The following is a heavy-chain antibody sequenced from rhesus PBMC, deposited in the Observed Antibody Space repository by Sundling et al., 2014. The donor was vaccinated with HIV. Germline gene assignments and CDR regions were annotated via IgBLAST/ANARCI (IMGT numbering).Heavy chain of an antibody. J-gene: IGHJ5-1*01. Sequence: QVQLQESGPGLVKPSETLSLTCAVSGGSISGAYGWGWIRQPPGKGLEWIGHIFGSIGSTYYNPSLKSRATISTDTSKNQFSLRLTSVTAADTAVYFCARLLVGTFDVWGPGVLVTVSS. CDR3: ARLLVGTFDV. D-gene: IGHD5-24*01. V-gene: IGHV4-127*01. CDR1: GGSISGAYG. CDR2: IFGSIGST.